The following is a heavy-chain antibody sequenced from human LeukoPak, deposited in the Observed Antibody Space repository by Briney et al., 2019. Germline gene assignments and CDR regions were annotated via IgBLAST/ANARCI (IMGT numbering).Heavy chain of an antibody. V-gene: IGHV4-59*01. J-gene: IGHJ3*02. CDR1: GGSISSYY. Sequence: PSETLSLTCTVSGGSISSYYWSWIRQPPGKGLEWIGYIYYSGSTNYNPSLKSRVTISVDTSKNQFSLKLSSVTAADTAVYCCARGGGDDAFDIWGQGTMVTVSS. D-gene: IGHD2-21*02. CDR3: ARGGGDDAFDI. CDR2: IYYSGST.